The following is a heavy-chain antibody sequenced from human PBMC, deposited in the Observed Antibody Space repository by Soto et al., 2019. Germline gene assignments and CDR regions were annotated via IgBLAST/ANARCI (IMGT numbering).Heavy chain of an antibody. V-gene: IGHV4-39*01. CDR3: ARLGRTTLRYYYMDV. CDR2: IYYSGTT. CDR1: GGSISSRSYY. Sequence: SETMSLTCTVSGGSISSRSYYWGWIRQPPGKGLQWIGSIYYSGTTYYNPSLKSRVTVFVDTSKNQFSLKLSSVTAADTAVYYCARLGRTTLRYYYMDVWGKGTTVTVSS. D-gene: IGHD1-1*01. J-gene: IGHJ6*03.